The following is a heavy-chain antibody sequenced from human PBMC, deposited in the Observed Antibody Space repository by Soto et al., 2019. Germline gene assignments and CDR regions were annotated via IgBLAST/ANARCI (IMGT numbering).Heavy chain of an antibody. D-gene: IGHD1-1*01. V-gene: IGHV3-23*01. Sequence: GGSLRLSCAASGFTFKIYAMTWVRQAPGKGLEWVSSIRPGGGSTYYADSVKGRFTISRDNSKSILYLEVNSLRAEDTAVYYCAKVGIDQASTTPHWHFDLWGRGTLVTVSS. CDR3: AKVGIDQASTTPHWHFDL. CDR2: IRPGGGST. CDR1: GFTFKIYA. J-gene: IGHJ2*01.